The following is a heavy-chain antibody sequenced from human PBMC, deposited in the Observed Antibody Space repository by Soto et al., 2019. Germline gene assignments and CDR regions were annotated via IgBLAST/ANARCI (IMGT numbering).Heavy chain of an antibody. D-gene: IGHD6-13*01. CDR3: AASPRGYSSSWYLL. CDR2: ISAYNGNT. V-gene: IGHV1-18*01. J-gene: IGHJ4*02. Sequence: ASVKVSCKASGYTFTIYGISWVLQAPGQGLEWMGWISAYNGNTNYAQKLQGRVTMTTDTSTSTAYMELRSLRSDDTAVYYCAASPRGYSSSWYLLWGQGTLVDVSS. CDR1: GYTFTIYG.